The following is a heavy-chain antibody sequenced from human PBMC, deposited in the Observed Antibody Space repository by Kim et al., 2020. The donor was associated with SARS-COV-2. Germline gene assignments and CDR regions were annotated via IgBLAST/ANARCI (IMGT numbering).Heavy chain of an antibody. CDR3: ARSTMVRGVIHPFDY. J-gene: IGHJ4*02. Sequence: TSLKTRLTISKDTSKNQVVLTMTNMDPVDTATYYCARSTMVRGVIHPFDYWGQGTLVTVSS. D-gene: IGHD3-10*01. V-gene: IGHV2-70*01.